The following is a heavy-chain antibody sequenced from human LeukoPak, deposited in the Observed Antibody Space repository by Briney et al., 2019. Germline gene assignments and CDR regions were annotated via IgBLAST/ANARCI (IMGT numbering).Heavy chain of an antibody. Sequence: GGSLRLSCAASGFTFSTYAMSWFRQAPGKGLEWVSGIGGNGGSTNYADSVKGRFTISRDTSKNTLYLQMDSLRAEDTAVYYCAKEAIRYCSSTSCYDPGYWGQGTLVTVSS. J-gene: IGHJ4*02. D-gene: IGHD2-2*01. CDR1: GFTFSTYA. V-gene: IGHV3-23*01. CDR3: AKEAIRYCSSTSCYDPGY. CDR2: IGGNGGST.